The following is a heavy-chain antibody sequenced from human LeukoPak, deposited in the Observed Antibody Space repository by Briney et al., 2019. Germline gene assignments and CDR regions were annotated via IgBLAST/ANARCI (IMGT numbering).Heavy chain of an antibody. CDR3: ARGGEPIDY. D-gene: IGHD3-3*01. Sequence: SETLSLTCTVSGYSISSGYYWGWIRQPPGKGLEWIGSIYHSGSTYYNPSLKSRVTISVDKSKNQFSLKLSSVTAADTAVYYCARGGEPIDYWGQGTLVTVSS. CDR1: GYSISSGYY. J-gene: IGHJ4*02. CDR2: IYHSGST. V-gene: IGHV4-38-2*02.